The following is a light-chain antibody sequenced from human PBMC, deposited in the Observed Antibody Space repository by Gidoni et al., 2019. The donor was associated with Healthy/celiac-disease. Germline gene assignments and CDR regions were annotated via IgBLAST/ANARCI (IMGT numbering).Light chain of an antibody. V-gene: IGKV1-13*02. CDR1: QGISSA. CDR2: DAS. J-gene: IGKJ3*01. Sequence: AIQLTQSPSSLSASVGDRVTITCRASQGISSALAWYQQKPGKAPKLLIYDASSLESGVPSRFSGSGSGTDFTLTISSLQPEDFATYYCQQFNSYPPRFTFXPXTKVDIK. CDR3: QQFNSYPPRFT.